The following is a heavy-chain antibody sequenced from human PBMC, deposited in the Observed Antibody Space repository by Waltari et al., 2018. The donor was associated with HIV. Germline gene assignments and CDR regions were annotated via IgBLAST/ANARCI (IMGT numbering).Heavy chain of an antibody. J-gene: IGHJ4*02. Sequence: QVRLQESGPGLVKPSETLFLTCTVAGVSINYGDYYWTWIRQTPEKGLEWIGYIHKTGSSNYTPSLKSRVTISLDTPKNQFSLKLNSVTAADTAVYYCARDARRIFIGPEGLWDRGTLVTVSS. V-gene: IGHV4-30-4*01. CDR1: GVSINYGDYY. D-gene: IGHD3-3*01. CDR2: IHKTGSS. CDR3: ARDARRIFIGPEGL.